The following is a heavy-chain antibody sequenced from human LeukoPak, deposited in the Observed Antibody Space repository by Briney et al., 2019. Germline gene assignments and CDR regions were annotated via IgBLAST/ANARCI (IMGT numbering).Heavy chain of an antibody. J-gene: IGHJ4*02. Sequence: GSLRLSCVASGFTFSDYYMTWIRQAPGKGLEWIGSIYHSGSTYYNPSLKSRVTISVDTSKNQFSLKLSSVTAADTAVYYCAGDTPVFTFDYWGQGTLVTVSS. V-gene: IGHV4-38-2*02. CDR3: AGDTPVFTFDY. CDR1: GFTFSDYY. CDR2: IYHSGST.